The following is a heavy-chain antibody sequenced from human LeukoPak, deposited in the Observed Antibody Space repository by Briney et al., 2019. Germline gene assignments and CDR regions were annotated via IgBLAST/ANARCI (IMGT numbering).Heavy chain of an antibody. CDR1: GFTFSSYA. CDR3: AKGRDYGGLRSAFDI. D-gene: IGHD4-23*01. CDR2: TSGSGGTT. J-gene: IGHJ3*02. Sequence: GGSLRLSCAASGFTFSSYAMSWVRQAPGKGLELVSCTSGSGGTTYYADSVKGRFTISRDNSKNTLYLQMNSLRAEDTAVYYCAKGRDYGGLRSAFDIWGQGTMVTVSS. V-gene: IGHV3-23*01.